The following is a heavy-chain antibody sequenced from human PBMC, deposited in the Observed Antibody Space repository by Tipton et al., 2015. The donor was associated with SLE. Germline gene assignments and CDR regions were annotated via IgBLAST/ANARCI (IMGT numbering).Heavy chain of an antibody. V-gene: IGHV3-7*01. CDR3: ARDGIAVAYYYYMDV. CDR2: IKQDGSEK. Sequence: GSLRLSCAASGFTFSSYAMHWVRQAPGKGLEWVANIKQDGSEKYYVDSVKGRFTISRDNAKNSLYLQMNSLRAEDTAVYYCARDGIAVAYYYYMDVWGKGTTVTVSS. CDR1: GFTFSSYA. D-gene: IGHD6-19*01. J-gene: IGHJ6*03.